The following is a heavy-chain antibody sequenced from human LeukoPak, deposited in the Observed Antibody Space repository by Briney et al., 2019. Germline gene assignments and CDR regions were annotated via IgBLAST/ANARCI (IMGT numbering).Heavy chain of an antibody. Sequence: SETLSLTCTVSGASISTYYWSWIRQPAGKGLEWIGRINTSGSTNYNPSLKSRVTISVDTSKNQFSLKLSSVTAADTAVFYCAREGYTSSWYSGYYYFDYWGQGTLVTVSS. CDR1: GASISTYY. CDR2: INTSGST. V-gene: IGHV4-4*07. D-gene: IGHD6-13*01. J-gene: IGHJ4*02. CDR3: AREGYTSSWYSGYYYFDY.